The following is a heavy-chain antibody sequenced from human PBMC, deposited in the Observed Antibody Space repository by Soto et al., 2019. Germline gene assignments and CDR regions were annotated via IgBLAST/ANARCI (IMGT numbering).Heavy chain of an antibody. D-gene: IGHD2-2*01. CDR1: GSTFSSYS. CDR3: ARVQGTDIVVVPAHFPNYYGMDV. V-gene: IGHV3-21*01. CDR2: ISSSSYI. J-gene: IGHJ6*02. Sequence: GGSLRLSCAASGSTFSSYSMNWVRQAPGKGLEWVSSISSSSYIYYADSVKGRFTISRDNAKNSLYLQMNSLRAEDTAVYYCARVQGTDIVVVPAHFPNYYGMDVWGQGTTVTVSS.